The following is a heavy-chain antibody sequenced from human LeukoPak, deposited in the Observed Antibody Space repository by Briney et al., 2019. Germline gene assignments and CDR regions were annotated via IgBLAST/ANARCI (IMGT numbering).Heavy chain of an antibody. Sequence: PGGSLRLSCAASGFTFSSYEMNWVRQAPGKGLEWVSYISSGGTTTYYADSVKGRFTISRDNAKNSLYLQMNSLRAEDTAVYFCAKESGDCGADCLALNDYWGQGTLVTVSS. CDR3: AKESGDCGADCLALNDY. D-gene: IGHD2-21*02. CDR1: GFTFSSYE. CDR2: ISSGGTTT. V-gene: IGHV3-48*03. J-gene: IGHJ4*02.